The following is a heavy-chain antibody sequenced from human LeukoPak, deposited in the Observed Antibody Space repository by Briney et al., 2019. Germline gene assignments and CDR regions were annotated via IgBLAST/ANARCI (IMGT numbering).Heavy chain of an antibody. CDR2: INPNSGGT. CDR1: GYTFTGYY. V-gene: IGHV1-2*02. J-gene: IGHJ4*02. Sequence: DSVKVSCKASGYTFTGYYMHWVRQAPGQGLEWMGWINPNSGGTNYAQKFQGRVTMTRDTSISTAYMELSSLRSDDTAVYYCARTGYCTNGVCKMYYFDYWGQGTLVTVSS. D-gene: IGHD2-8*01. CDR3: ARTGYCTNGVCKMYYFDY.